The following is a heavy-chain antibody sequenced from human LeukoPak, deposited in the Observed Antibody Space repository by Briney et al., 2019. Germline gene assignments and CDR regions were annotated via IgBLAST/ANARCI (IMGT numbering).Heavy chain of an antibody. CDR2: ISSSSSYI. J-gene: IGHJ4*02. CDR3: ARDRKRYLEWLLSGNYFDY. V-gene: IGHV3-21*01. D-gene: IGHD3-3*01. CDR1: GFPFCSYN. Sequence: GGSLRLSCAASGFPFCSYNMNWLRQSPGKGLEWVSSISSSSSYIYYADSVKGRFTISRDNAKNSLYLQMNSLRAEDTAVYYCARDRKRYLEWLLSGNYFDYWGQGTLVTVSS.